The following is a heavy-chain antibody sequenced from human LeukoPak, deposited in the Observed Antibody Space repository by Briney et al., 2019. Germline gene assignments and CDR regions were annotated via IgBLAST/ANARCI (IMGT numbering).Heavy chain of an antibody. V-gene: IGHV1-2*02. Sequence: ASVKVSCKASGYTFTGYYMHWVRQAPGQGLEWMGWINPSSGGTKFAQKFQGRVTMTRDTSTSTAYMELSRLRPDDTAVYYCARDGPAQMVDFDYWGQGTLVTVSS. CDR2: INPSSGGT. CDR3: ARDGPAQMVDFDY. J-gene: IGHJ4*02. D-gene: IGHD3-10*01. CDR1: GYTFTGYY.